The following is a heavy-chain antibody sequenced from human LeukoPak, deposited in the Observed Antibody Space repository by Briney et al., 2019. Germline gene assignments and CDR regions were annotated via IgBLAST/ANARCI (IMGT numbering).Heavy chain of an antibody. D-gene: IGHD3-3*01. CDR2: INHSGST. V-gene: IGHV4-34*01. J-gene: IGHJ2*01. Sequence: ETLSLTCAVYGGSFSGYYRSWIRQPPGKGLEWIGEINHSGSTNYNPSLKSRVTISVDTSKNQFSLKLSSVTAADTAVYYCARGKGPYYDFWSGYRHHWYFDLWGRGTLVTVSS. CDR3: ARGKGPYYDFWSGYRHHWYFDL. CDR1: GGSFSGYY.